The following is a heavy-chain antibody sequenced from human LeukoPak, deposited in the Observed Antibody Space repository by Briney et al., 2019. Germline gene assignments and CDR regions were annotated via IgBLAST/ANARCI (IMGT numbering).Heavy chain of an antibody. J-gene: IGHJ3*02. Sequence: GGSLRLSCAASGFTFSSYSMNWVRQAPGKGLEWVSSISSSSSYIYYADSAKGRFTISRDNAKNSLYLQMNSLRAEDTAVYYCARGLALGGAFDIWGQGTMVTVSS. CDR2: ISSSSSYI. CDR1: GFTFSSYS. D-gene: IGHD3-16*01. CDR3: ARGLALGGAFDI. V-gene: IGHV3-21*01.